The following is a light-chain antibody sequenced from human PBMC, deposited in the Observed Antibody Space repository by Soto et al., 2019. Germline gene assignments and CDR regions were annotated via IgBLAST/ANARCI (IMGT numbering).Light chain of an antibody. CDR1: QSVLYSSNNKNY. CDR2: WAS. J-gene: IGKJ1*01. V-gene: IGKV4-1*01. CDR3: QQYDSYPWT. Sequence: DIVMTQSPDSLAVSLGERATINCKSSQSVLYSSNNKNYLAWYQQKPGQPPKALIYWASTRESGVPDRFSGSGSGTEFTLTISSLQPDDFGAYYCQQYDSYPWTFGQGTKGDIK.